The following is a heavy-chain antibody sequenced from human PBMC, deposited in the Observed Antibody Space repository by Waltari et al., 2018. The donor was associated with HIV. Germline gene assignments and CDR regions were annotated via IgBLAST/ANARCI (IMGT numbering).Heavy chain of an antibody. CDR2: ISSSSGTI. CDR3: ARDKDDWNRYYYYYGMDV. CDR1: GFTLRSYS. J-gene: IGHJ6*02. D-gene: IGHD1-1*01. Sequence: EAQLVESGGGLVQPGGSLRLSCIASGFTLRSYSLTWVRQAPGKGLEWVSYISSSSGTIHYADSVRGRFTVSRDNAQNSLFLEMSSLRDEDTAVYFCARDKDDWNRYYYYYGMDVWGPGTTVTVS. V-gene: IGHV3-48*02.